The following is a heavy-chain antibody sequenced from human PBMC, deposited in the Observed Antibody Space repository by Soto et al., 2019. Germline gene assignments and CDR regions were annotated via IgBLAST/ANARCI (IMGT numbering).Heavy chain of an antibody. CDR3: ARGGWDGSSSSWYDY. V-gene: IGHV1-3*01. J-gene: IGHJ4*02. D-gene: IGHD6-13*01. Sequence: TSVKVSCKASGYTFTSYAMHWVRQAPGQRLEWMGWINAGNGNTKYSQKFQGRVTITRDTSASTAYMELSSLRSEDTAVYYCARGGWDGSSSSWYDYWGQGTLVTVSS. CDR1: GYTFTSYA. CDR2: INAGNGNT.